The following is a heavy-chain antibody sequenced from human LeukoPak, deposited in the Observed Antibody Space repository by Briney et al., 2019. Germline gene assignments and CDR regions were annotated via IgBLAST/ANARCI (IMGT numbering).Heavy chain of an antibody. J-gene: IGHJ4*02. Sequence: SVKVSCKASGFTFTSSAMQWVRQARGQRLEWIGWIVVGSGNTNYAQKFQGRVTITTDESTSTAYMELSSLRSEDTAVYYCARGGALEYYDSSGYRFDYWGQGTLVTVSS. CDR3: ARGGALEYYDSSGYRFDY. D-gene: IGHD3-22*01. CDR2: IVVGSGNT. V-gene: IGHV1-58*02. CDR1: GFTFTSSA.